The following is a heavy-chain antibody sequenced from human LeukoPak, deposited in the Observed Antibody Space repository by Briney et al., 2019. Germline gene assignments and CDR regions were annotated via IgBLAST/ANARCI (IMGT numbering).Heavy chain of an antibody. V-gene: IGHV3-21*01. J-gene: IGHJ4*02. CDR2: ISSSSSYI. CDR3: ARDRGETDHFLGY. D-gene: IGHD3-10*01. Sequence: SGGSLRLSCAASGFTFSSYSMNWVRQAPGKGLEWVSSISSSSSYIYYADSVKGRFTISRDNAKNSLYLQMNSLRAEDTAVYYCARDRGETDHFLGYWGQGTLVTVSS. CDR1: GFTFSSYS.